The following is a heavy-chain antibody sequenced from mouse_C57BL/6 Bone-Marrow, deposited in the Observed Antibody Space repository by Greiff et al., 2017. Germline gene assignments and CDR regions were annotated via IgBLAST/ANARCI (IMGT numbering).Heavy chain of an antibody. D-gene: IGHD1-1*01. Sequence: QVQLQQSGPELVKPGASVKISCKASGYTFTDYYINWVKQRPGQGLEWIGWIFPGSGSTYYNEKFKGKATLTVDKSSSTAYMLRSSLTSEDSAVYFCARGVYGSWFAYWGQGTLVTVSA. CDR2: IFPGSGST. J-gene: IGHJ3*01. CDR3: ARGVYGSWFAY. CDR1: GYTFTDYY. V-gene: IGHV1-75*01.